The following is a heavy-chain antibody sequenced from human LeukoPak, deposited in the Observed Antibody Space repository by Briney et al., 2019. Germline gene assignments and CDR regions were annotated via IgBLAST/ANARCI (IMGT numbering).Heavy chain of an antibody. J-gene: IGHJ4*02. D-gene: IGHD1-14*01. CDR3: ARNFSPDFDY. CDR1: GDSVSSSTSA. Sequence: SQTLSLTCAISGDSVSSSTSAWSWITQSPSRGLEWLGRTYFRSKWIHDYALSVRGRITINPDTSKNQVSLQLNSMTPEDTAIYYCARNFSPDFDYWGQGTLVTVSS. CDR2: TYFRSKWIH. V-gene: IGHV6-1*01.